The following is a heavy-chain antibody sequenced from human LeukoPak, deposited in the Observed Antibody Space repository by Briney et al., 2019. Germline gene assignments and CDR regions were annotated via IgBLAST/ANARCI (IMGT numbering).Heavy chain of an antibody. CDR1: GFSLSGEW. J-gene: IGHJ4*02. CDR3: ARPVNRLFLF. V-gene: IGHV3-7*01. CDR2: IREDGGET. Sequence: GGSLRLSCAGSGFSLSGEWMTWVRQAPGTGLEWVANIREDGGETYYVDSVRGRFTISRDNTKDDLYLQMNNLSAEDTAVYFPARPVNRLFLFWGPGTLVTVSS. D-gene: IGHD2-21*01.